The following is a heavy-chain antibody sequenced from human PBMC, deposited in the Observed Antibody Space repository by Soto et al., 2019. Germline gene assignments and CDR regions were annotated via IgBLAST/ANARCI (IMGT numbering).Heavy chain of an antibody. J-gene: IGHJ5*02. CDR3: ARIRFLEWLPNWFDP. D-gene: IGHD3-3*01. CDR1: GYTFTSYG. Sequence: ASVKVSCKASGYTFTSYGISWVRQAPGQGLEWMGWISAYNGNTNYAQKLQGRVTMTTDTSTSTAYMELRSLRSDDTAVYYCARIRFLEWLPNWFDPWGQGTLVTVSS. CDR2: ISAYNGNT. V-gene: IGHV1-18*01.